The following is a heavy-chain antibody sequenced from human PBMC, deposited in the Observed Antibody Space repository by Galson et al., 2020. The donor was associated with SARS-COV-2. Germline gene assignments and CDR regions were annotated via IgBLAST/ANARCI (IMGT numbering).Heavy chain of an antibody. CDR2: LSGSGFST. Sequence: GESLKISCAASGFTFSSYAMNWVRQAPGKGLEWVSTLSGSGFSTYYADSVKGRFTISRDNSKNTAYLQMNSLRAEDTAVYYCAKDLLEVRAFYAMD. CDR1: GFTFSSYA. J-gene: IGHJ6*01. CDR3: AKDLLEVRAFYAMD. V-gene: IGHV3-23*01.